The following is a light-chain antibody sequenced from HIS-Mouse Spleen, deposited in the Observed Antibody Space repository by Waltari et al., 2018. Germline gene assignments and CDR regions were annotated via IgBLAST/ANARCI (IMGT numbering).Light chain of an antibody. CDR1: NIGSES. CDR3: QVWDSSSDHVV. Sequence: SYVLTQPPSVSVAPGKTARITCGGNNIGSESVHWYKQKPGQAPVLVVYDDSDRPSGIPERFSGSNSWNTATLTISRVEAGDEADYYCQVWDSSSDHVVFGGGTKLTVL. J-gene: IGLJ2*01. V-gene: IGLV3-21*03. CDR2: DDS.